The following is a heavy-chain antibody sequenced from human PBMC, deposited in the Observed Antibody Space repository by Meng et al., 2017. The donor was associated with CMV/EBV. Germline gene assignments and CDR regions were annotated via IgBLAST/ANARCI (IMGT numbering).Heavy chain of an antibody. CDR1: GGSISSSSYY. Sequence: SETLSLTCTVSGGSISSSSYYWGWIRQPPGKGLEWIGSIYYSGSTYYNPSLKSRVTISVDTSKNQFSLKLSSVTAADTAVYYCAGEHVPYSSSWYYFDYWGQGTLVTAPQ. J-gene: IGHJ4*02. CDR2: IYYSGST. CDR3: AGEHVPYSSSWYYFDY. D-gene: IGHD6-13*01. V-gene: IGHV4-39*07.